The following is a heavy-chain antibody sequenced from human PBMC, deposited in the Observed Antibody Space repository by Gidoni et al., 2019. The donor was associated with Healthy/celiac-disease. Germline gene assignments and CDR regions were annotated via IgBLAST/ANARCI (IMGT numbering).Heavy chain of an antibody. V-gene: IGHV1-46*03. CDR2: INPSGGST. CDR3: ARGVDIVATTYYDY. D-gene: IGHD5-12*01. Sequence: QVQLVQSGAEVKKPGASVQVSCKAYGYTFTSYYMHWERQAPGQGLEWMGIINPSGGSTSCAQKCQGRVTMTRDTSTSTVYMELSSLRSEDTAVYYCARGVDIVATTYYDYWGQGTLVTVSS. J-gene: IGHJ4*02. CDR1: GYTFTSYY.